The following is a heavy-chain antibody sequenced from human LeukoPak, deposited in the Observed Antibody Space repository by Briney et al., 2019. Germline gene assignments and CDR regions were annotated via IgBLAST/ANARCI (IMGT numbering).Heavy chain of an antibody. D-gene: IGHD2-2*02. J-gene: IGHJ4*02. V-gene: IGHV1-2*02. CDR3: ARGGEVPAAIRFIDY. CDR1: GYTFTGYY. CDR2: INPNSGGT. Sequence: ASVKVSCKASGYTFTGYYMHWVRQAPGQGLEWMGWINPNSGGTNYAQKFQGRVTMTRDTSISTAYMELSRLRSDDTAVYYCARGGEVPAAIRFIDYWGQGTLVTVSS.